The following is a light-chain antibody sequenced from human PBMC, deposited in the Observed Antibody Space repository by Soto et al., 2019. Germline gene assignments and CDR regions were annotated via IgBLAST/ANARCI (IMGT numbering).Light chain of an antibody. Sequence: QSALTQPASVSGSPGQSITISCTGTSADVGSYNLVSWYQHHPGRAPKLMIYEDNERPSGVSNRFSASKSGNTASLTISGLQAEDEADYYCCSYAGTTVFYVFGTGTKVTV. CDR1: SADVGSYNL. CDR2: EDN. V-gene: IGLV2-23*01. J-gene: IGLJ1*01. CDR3: CSYAGTTVFYV.